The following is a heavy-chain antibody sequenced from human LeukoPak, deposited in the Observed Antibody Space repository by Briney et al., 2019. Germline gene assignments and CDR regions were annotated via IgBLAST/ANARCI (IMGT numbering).Heavy chain of an antibody. CDR3: ARDYGYGYNWFDP. V-gene: IGHV3-53*01. D-gene: IGHD5-12*01. CDR2: IYSGGST. CDR1: GFTVSSNY. J-gene: IGHJ5*02. Sequence: HPGGSLRLSCAASGFTVSSNYMSWVRQAPGEGLEWVSVIYSGGSTYYADSVKGRFTISRDNAKNMLFLQMNSLRAEDTAVYYCARDYGYGYNWFDPWGQGTLVTVSS.